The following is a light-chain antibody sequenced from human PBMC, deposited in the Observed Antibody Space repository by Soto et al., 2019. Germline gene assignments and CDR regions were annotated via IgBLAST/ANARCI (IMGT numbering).Light chain of an antibody. J-gene: IGKJ4*01. Sequence: DILMTQSPDSLAVSLGERATINCTSSQSVLYSSNNKNYLAWYQHKPGQSPKLLIYWASTRQSGVPDRFSGSGSGKDFTLTISSLQAEDVAVYYCQQYYRTPVTFGGGTKVEIK. CDR3: QQYYRTPVT. CDR2: WAS. CDR1: QSVLYSSNNKNY. V-gene: IGKV4-1*01.